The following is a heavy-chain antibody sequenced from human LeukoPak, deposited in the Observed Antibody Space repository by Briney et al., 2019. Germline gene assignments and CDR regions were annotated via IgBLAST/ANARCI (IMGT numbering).Heavy chain of an antibody. Sequence: GRSLRLSCAASGFTFSSYWMSWVRQAPGKGLEWVANIKQDGSEKYYVDSVKGRFTISRDNAKNSLYLQMNSLRAEDTAVYYCARDSQLYEPIYFDYWGQRTLVTVSS. CDR3: ARDSQLYEPIYFDY. V-gene: IGHV3-7*01. D-gene: IGHD2-2*01. J-gene: IGHJ4*02. CDR1: GFTFSSYW. CDR2: IKQDGSEK.